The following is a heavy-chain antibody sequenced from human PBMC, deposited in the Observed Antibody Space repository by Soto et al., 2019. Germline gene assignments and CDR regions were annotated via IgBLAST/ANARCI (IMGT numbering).Heavy chain of an antibody. D-gene: IGHD6-19*01. J-gene: IGHJ4*02. CDR3: ARMIYSSGWYFDY. CDR2: IDWDGDK. V-gene: IGHV2-70*12. Sequence: SGPTLVNPTQTLTLTCTFSGFSLSTTGLCVGWIRQPPGKALEWLALIDWDGDKYYGTSLKTRLTISKDTSKNEVVLTVTNMDPVDTATYYCARMIYSSGWYFDYWGQGALVTVS. CDR1: GFSLSTTGLC.